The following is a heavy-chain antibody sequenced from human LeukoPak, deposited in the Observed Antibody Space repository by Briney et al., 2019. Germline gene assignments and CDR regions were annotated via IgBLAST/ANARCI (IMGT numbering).Heavy chain of an antibody. D-gene: IGHD2-2*01. CDR3: ARGHRPIIVVAPVNWFDP. CDR2: INHSGST. CDR1: GGSFSGYY. Sequence: SETLSLTCAVYGGSFSGYYWSWIRQPPGKGLEWIGEINHSGSTNYNPPLKSRVTISVDTSKNQFSLKLSSVTAADTAVYYCARGHRPIIVVAPVNWFDPWGQGTLVTVSS. J-gene: IGHJ5*02. V-gene: IGHV4-34*01.